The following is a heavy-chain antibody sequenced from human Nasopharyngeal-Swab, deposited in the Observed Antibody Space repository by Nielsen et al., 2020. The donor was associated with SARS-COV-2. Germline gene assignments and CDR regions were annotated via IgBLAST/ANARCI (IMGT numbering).Heavy chain of an antibody. V-gene: IGHV1-46*01. Sequence: WVRQAPGQGLEWMGIINPSGGSTSYAQKFQGRVTMTRDTSTSTVYMELSSLRSGDTAVYYCARDPTYDSSGHYQEYFDYWGQGTLVTVSS. J-gene: IGHJ4*02. D-gene: IGHD3-22*01. CDR2: INPSGGST. CDR3: ARDPTYDSSGHYQEYFDY.